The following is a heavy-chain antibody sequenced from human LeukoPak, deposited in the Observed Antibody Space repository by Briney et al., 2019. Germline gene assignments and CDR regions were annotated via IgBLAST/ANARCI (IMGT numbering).Heavy chain of an antibody. CDR3: AGRCSGGSCYSVWFDP. Sequence: ASVKVSCKASGYTFTSYGISWVRQAPGQGLEWMGWISAYNGNTNYAQKLQGRVTMTTDTSTSTAYMELSSLRSEDTAVYYCAGRCSGGSCYSVWFDPWGQGTLVTVSS. CDR2: ISAYNGNT. D-gene: IGHD2-15*01. CDR1: GYTFTSYG. V-gene: IGHV1-18*01. J-gene: IGHJ5*02.